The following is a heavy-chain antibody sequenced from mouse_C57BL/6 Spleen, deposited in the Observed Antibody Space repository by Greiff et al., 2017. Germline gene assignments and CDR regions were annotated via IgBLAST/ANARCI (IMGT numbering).Heavy chain of an antibody. Sequence: QVQLQQPGAELVRPGSSVKLSCKASGYTFTSYWMHWVKQRPIQGLEWIGNIDPSDSETHYNQKFKDKATLTVDKSSSTAYMQLSSLTSEDSAVYYCARRYCGSTYWYFDVWGTGTTVTVSS. CDR3: ARRYCGSTYWYFDV. D-gene: IGHD1-1*01. CDR2: IDPSDSET. CDR1: GYTFTSYW. V-gene: IGHV1-52*01. J-gene: IGHJ1*03.